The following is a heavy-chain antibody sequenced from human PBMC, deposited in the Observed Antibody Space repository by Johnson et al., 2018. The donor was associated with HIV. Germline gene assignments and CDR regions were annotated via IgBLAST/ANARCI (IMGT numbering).Heavy chain of an antibody. CDR2: ISSGGSSI. D-gene: IGHD2-21*02. CDR3: ARGGIYCFGDCHASDI. V-gene: IGHV3-11*04. J-gene: IGHJ3*02. Sequence: QVLLVESGGDLVKPGGSLRLSCVASGFVFSDSHMSWIRQAPGKGLEWISYISSGGSSIYYADSVRGRFTISRDNSKNTLYLQMNSLRAEDTAVYYCARGGIYCFGDCHASDIWGQGTMVTVSS. CDR1: GFVFSDSH.